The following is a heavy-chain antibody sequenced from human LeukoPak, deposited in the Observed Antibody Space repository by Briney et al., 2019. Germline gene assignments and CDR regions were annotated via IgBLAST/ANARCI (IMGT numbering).Heavy chain of an antibody. J-gene: IGHJ5*02. Sequence: PSETLSLTCTVFGGSFSNHYWGWIRQPPGKGLEWIGYFYHSGTTNYNPSLKSRVTMSVDTSKKQFSLKLTSVTAADTAVYYCARVSGSNLTNWFDPWGQGTLVTVST. V-gene: IGHV4-59*11. CDR3: ARVSGSNLTNWFDP. D-gene: IGHD1-26*01. CDR1: GGSFSNHY. CDR2: FYHSGTT.